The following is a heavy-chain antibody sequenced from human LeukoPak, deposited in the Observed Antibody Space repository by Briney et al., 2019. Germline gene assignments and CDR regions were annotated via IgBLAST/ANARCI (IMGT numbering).Heavy chain of an antibody. CDR1: GGSISSYY. J-gene: IGHJ5*02. V-gene: IGHV4-4*07. D-gene: IGHD3-10*01. Sequence: PSETLSLTCTVSGGSISSYYWSWIRQPAGKGLEWIGRIYTSGSTNYNPSLMSRVTISIDTSKNQFSLKLSSVTAADTAVYYCAREGLNMVRGVIPKEAWGWFDPWGQGTLVTVSS. CDR3: AREGLNMVRGVIPKEAWGWFDP. CDR2: IYTSGST.